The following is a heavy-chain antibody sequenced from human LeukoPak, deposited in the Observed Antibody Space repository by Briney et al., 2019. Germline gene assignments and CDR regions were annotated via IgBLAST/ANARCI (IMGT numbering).Heavy chain of an antibody. CDR1: GYTFTGYY. V-gene: IGHV1-2*02. CDR3: ARVRSLLWFGDLGY. D-gene: IGHD3-10*01. Sequence: ASVKVSCKASGYTFTGYYMHWVRQASGQGLEWMGWINPNSGGTNYAQKFQGRVTMTRDTSISTAYMELSRLRSDDTAVYYCARVRSLLWFGDLGYWGQGTLVTVSS. CDR2: INPNSGGT. J-gene: IGHJ4*02.